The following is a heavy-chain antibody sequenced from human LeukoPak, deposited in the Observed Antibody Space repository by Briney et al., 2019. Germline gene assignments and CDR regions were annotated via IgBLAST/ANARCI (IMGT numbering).Heavy chain of an antibody. Sequence: SETLSLTCAVYGGSFSGYYWSWIRQPPGKGLEWIGEINHSGSTNYNPSLKSRVTISVDTSKNQFSLKLSSVTAADTAVYYCAREKIVVVPAAITNWFDPWGQGTLVTVSS. CDR3: AREKIVVVPAAITNWFDP. CDR2: INHSGST. J-gene: IGHJ5*02. D-gene: IGHD2-2*01. CDR1: GGSFSGYY. V-gene: IGHV4-34*01.